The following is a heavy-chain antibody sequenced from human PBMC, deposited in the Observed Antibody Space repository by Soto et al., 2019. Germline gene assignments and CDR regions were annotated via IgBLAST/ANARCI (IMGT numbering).Heavy chain of an antibody. CDR1: GGTFSSYA. CDR3: ARAQPFAYGSNYYYYGMDV. V-gene: IGHV1-69*01. CDR2: IIPIFGTA. D-gene: IGHD4-17*01. Sequence: QVQLVQSGAEVKKPGSSVKVSCKASGGTFSSYAISWVRQAPGQGLEWMGGIIPIFGTANYAQKFQGRVTITADESRSTAYVELSSLRSEDTAVYYCARAQPFAYGSNYYYYGMDVWGQGTTVTVSS. J-gene: IGHJ6*02.